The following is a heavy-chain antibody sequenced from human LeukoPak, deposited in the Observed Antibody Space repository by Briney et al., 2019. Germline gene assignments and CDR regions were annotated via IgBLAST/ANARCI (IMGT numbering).Heavy chain of an antibody. CDR3: ARYRSGSYPGSTYYYYYMDV. CDR2: IIPIFGTA. V-gene: IGHV1-69*13. CDR1: GGTFSSYA. Sequence: SVKVSCKASGGTFSSYAISWVRQAPGQGLEWMGGIIPIFGTANYAQKFQGRVTITADESTSTAYMELSSLRSEDTAVYYCARYRSGSYPGSTYYYYYMDVWGRGTTVTVSS. J-gene: IGHJ6*03. D-gene: IGHD1-26*01.